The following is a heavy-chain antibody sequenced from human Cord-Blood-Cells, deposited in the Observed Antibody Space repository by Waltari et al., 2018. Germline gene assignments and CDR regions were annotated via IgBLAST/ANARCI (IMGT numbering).Heavy chain of an antibody. CDR3: ARLRDTAMVDY. J-gene: IGHJ4*02. Sequence: EVQLVESGGGLIQPGGSLRLSCSASGFTVSSNYMSWVRQAPGKGREWVSVIYSGGSTYYADSVKGRFTISRDNSKNTLYLQMNSLRAEDTAVYYCARLRDTAMVDYWGQGTLVTVSS. CDR1: GFTVSSNY. V-gene: IGHV3-53*01. D-gene: IGHD5-18*01. CDR2: IYSGGST.